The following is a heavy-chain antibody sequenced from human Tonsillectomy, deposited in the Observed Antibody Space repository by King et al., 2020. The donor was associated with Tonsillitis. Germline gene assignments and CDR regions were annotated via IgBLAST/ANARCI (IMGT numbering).Heavy chain of an antibody. CDR1: GYTFTGYY. CDR3: ARARIAVAGTDAFEL. CDR2: INHNSGDT. D-gene: IGHD6-19*01. J-gene: IGHJ3*01. Sequence: VQLVESGAEVKKPGASVKVSCKASGYTFTGYYIHWVRQAPGQGLDWMGWINHNSGDTDYAQRFQGRVTMTRDTSISTAYMELRRLRADDTAVYYCARARIAVAGTDAFELWGQGTMVTVSS. V-gene: IGHV1-2*02.